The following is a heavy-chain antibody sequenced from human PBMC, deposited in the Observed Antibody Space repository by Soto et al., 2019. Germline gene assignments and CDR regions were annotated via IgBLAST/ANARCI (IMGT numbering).Heavy chain of an antibody. CDR2: IYYSGST. D-gene: IGHD1-26*01. CDR1: GGSVSSGSYY. Sequence: QVQLQESGPGLVKPSETLSLTCTVSGGSVSSGSYYWSWIRQPPGKGLEWIGYIYYSGSTNYNPSLQSRVTISVDTSKNQFSLKLSSVTAADTAVYYCARVLVGATWDFWGQGTLVTVSS. J-gene: IGHJ4*02. CDR3: ARVLVGATWDF. V-gene: IGHV4-61*01.